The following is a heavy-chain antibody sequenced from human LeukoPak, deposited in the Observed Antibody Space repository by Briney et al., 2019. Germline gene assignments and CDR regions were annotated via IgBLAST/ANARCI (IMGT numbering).Heavy chain of an antibody. V-gene: IGHV4-59*01. J-gene: IGHJ4*02. CDR1: GGSINSYY. Sequence: SETLSLTCTVSGGSINSYYWSWIRQPPGKGLEWIGYIYDSGSTNYNPSLKSRVTISVDTSKNQFSLRLSSVTAADTAVYYCARVTGYMTEDYFDYWGQGTLITVSS. CDR3: ARVTGYMTEDYFDY. D-gene: IGHD6-13*01. CDR2: IYDSGST.